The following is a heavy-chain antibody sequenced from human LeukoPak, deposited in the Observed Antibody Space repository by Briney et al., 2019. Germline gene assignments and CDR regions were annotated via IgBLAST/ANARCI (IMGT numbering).Heavy chain of an antibody. Sequence: GSTNYNPSLKSRVSISIDTSKNQFSPKLSPVTAADSAVYYCARGYGGSGSYYYYGMDIWGQGTTVTVSS. CDR2: GST. V-gene: IGHV4-61*02. CDR3: ARGYGGSGSYYYYGMDI. D-gene: IGHD3-10*01. J-gene: IGHJ6*02.